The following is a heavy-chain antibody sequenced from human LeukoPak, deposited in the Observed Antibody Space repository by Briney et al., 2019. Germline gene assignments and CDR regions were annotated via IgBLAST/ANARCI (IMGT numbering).Heavy chain of an antibody. CDR3: ARADYVWGSYRKNAFDI. CDR1: GGSFSGYY. CDR2: INHSGST. D-gene: IGHD3-16*02. J-gene: IGHJ3*02. Sequence: KPSETLSLTCAVYGGSFSGYYWSWIRQPPGKGLEWIGEINHSGSTNCNPSLKSRVTISVDTSKNQFSLKLSSVTAADTAVYYCARADYVWGSYRKNAFDIWGQGTMVTVSS. V-gene: IGHV4-34*01.